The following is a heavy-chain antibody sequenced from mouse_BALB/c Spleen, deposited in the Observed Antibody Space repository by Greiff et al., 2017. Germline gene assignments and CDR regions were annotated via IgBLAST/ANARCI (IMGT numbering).Heavy chain of an antibody. Sequence: EVQVVESGGGLVKPGGSLKLSCAASGFTFSDYYMYWVRQTPEKRLEWVATISDGGSYTYYPDSVKGRFTISRDNAKNNLYPQMSSLKSEDTAMYYCARGDYAAWFAYWGQGTLVTVSA. CDR2: ISDGGSYT. CDR1: GFTFSDYY. CDR3: ARGDYAAWFAY. D-gene: IGHD1-1*02. J-gene: IGHJ3*01. V-gene: IGHV5-4*02.